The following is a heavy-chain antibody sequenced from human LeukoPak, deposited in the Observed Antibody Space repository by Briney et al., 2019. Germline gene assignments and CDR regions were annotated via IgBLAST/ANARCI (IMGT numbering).Heavy chain of an antibody. Sequence: SGPTLVHPTQPLTLTCTFSGLSLSTSGLRGSWIRQPPVKALEWLAPIDWDDDKFYDTSLKTRLTISKDASKNQIVLTMTNMDPADTATYYCARPHGTSGWYYLDYWGQGSLVTVSS. CDR2: IDWDDDK. J-gene: IGHJ4*02. V-gene: IGHV2-70*04. CDR3: ARPHGTSGWYYLDY. D-gene: IGHD6-19*01. CDR1: GLSLSTSGLR.